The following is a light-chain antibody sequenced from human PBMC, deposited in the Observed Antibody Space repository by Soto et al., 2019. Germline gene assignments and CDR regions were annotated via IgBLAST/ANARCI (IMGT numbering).Light chain of an antibody. CDR3: CSYAGSYTGV. J-gene: IGLJ2*01. Sequence: QSVLTQPRSVSGSPGQSVTISCTVTSSGVGGYNYVSWYQQHPGKAPKLMIYDVTKRPSGVPYRFSGSKSGNTASLTISGLQAEDEADYYCCSYAGSYTGVFGGGTKVTVL. CDR2: DVT. V-gene: IGLV2-11*01. CDR1: SSGVGGYNY.